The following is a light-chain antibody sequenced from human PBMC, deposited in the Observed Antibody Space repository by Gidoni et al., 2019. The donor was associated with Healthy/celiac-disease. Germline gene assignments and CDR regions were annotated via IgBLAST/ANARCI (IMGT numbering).Light chain of an antibody. J-gene: IGLJ1*01. V-gene: IGLV1-40*01. Sequence: PGQRVTISCTGSSSNIGAGYDVHWYQQLPGTAPKLLIYGNSNRPSGVPDRFSGSKSGTSASLAITGLQAEDEADYYCQSYDSSLSGSGVFGTGTKITVL. CDR2: GNS. CDR3: QSYDSSLSGSGV. CDR1: SSNIGAGYD.